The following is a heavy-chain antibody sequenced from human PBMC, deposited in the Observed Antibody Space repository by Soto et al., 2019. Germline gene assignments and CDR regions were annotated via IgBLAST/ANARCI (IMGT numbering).Heavy chain of an antibody. CDR1: GFSLSTSGVG. J-gene: IGHJ6*02. V-gene: IGHV2-5*02. D-gene: IGHD2-21*02. Sequence: QITLKESGPTLVRPTQPLTLTFTFSGFSLSTSGVGVGWIRQPPGKALEWLALIYCDDDKRYSPSLKCRLTINKDTPKNQVVLTMTNMDPVDTATYYCAHSRCGGDCLQSYSSHYYYGMDVWGQGTTVTVSS. CDR2: IYCDDDK. CDR3: AHSRCGGDCLQSYSSHYYYGMDV.